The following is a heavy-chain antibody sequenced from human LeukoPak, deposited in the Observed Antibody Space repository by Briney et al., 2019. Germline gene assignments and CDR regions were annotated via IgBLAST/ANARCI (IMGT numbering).Heavy chain of an antibody. Sequence: PGGSLRLSCAASGFTFSSYAMNWVRQAPGKGLEWVSGISGSGGSTYYADSVKGRFTIFRDNSKNTLYLQMNSLRAEDTALYYCAXXVGXPGPSSDYWGQGTLV. V-gene: IGHV3-23*01. CDR1: GFTFSSYA. J-gene: IGHJ4*02. CDR2: ISGSGGST. CDR3: AXXVGXPGPSSDY.